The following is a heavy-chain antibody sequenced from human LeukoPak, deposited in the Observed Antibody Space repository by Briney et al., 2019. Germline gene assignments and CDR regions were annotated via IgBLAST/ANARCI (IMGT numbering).Heavy chain of an antibody. CDR1: GHTFSGYY. Sequence: ASVKVSCKASGHTFSGYYIHWVRRAPGQGLEWMGWINPNSGGTNFAQKFQGRVTMTRDTSINTVYMELSRLRSDDSAVYYCARDQGDRGVLYYYYYYMDVWGKGTTVTVSS. CDR2: INPNSGGT. CDR3: ARDQGDRGVLYYYYYYMDV. V-gene: IGHV1-2*02. D-gene: IGHD3-10*01. J-gene: IGHJ6*03.